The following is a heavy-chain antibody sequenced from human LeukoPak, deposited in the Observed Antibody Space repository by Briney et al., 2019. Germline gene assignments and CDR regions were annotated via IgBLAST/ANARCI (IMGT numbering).Heavy chain of an antibody. CDR2: FIPIFGTA. Sequence: SVKVSCKASGGTFSSYAISWVRQAPGQGLEWMGGFIPIFGTANYAQKFQGRVTITTDESTSTAYMELSSLRSEDTAVYYCARAQIGYSSGWYETAGGWHFDYWGQGTLVTVSS. CDR3: ARAQIGYSSGWYETAGGWHFDY. CDR1: GGTFSSYA. D-gene: IGHD6-19*01. V-gene: IGHV1-69*05. J-gene: IGHJ4*02.